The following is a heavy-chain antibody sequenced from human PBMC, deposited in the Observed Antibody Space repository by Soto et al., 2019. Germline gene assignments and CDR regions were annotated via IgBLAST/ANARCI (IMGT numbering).Heavy chain of an antibody. CDR2: FDPEDGEA. D-gene: IGHD2-2*01. CDR1: GYTLTELS. Sequence: VASVKVSCKVSGYTLTELSMHWVRQAPGKGLEWMGGFDPEDGEAIYAQKFQGRVTMTEDTSTDTAYMELSSLRSEDTAVYYCATIEEPAYYYYGMDVWGQGTTVTVSS. V-gene: IGHV1-24*01. CDR3: ATIEEPAYYYYGMDV. J-gene: IGHJ6*02.